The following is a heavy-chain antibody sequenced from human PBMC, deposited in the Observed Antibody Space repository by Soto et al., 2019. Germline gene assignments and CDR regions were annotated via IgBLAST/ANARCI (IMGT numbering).Heavy chain of an antibody. J-gene: IGHJ4*02. CDR2: ISGSGAIT. D-gene: IGHD3-10*01. V-gene: IGHV3-23*01. Sequence: EVQLLESGGDLVQPGGSLRLSCGASGFPFSSYAMSWVRQAPGKGLEWVSAISGSGAITYYADSVKGRFTISRDKSRSTLYLQMNSLSAEDTAVYYCARSSGGLTTPGRRQVDYWGQGTLVTVSS. CDR3: ARSSGGLTTPGRRQVDY. CDR1: GFPFSSYA.